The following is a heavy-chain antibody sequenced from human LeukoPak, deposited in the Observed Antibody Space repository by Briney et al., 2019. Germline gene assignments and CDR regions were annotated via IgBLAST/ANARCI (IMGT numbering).Heavy chain of an antibody. Sequence: PSETPSLTCAVSGDSIIGSYWSWIRQAPGKGLEWIGYIYYSVDTDYNPSLKSRVTISVDMSKKQISLRLTSVTAADTAVYYCARRRYYDSSGYNPTYYFDYWGQGILVTVSS. V-gene: IGHV4-59*01. CDR2: IYYSVDT. CDR3: ARRRYYDSSGYNPTYYFDY. D-gene: IGHD3-22*01. CDR1: GDSIIGSY. J-gene: IGHJ4*02.